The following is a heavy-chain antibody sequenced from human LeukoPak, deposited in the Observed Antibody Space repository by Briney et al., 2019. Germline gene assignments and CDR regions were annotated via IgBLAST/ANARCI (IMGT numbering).Heavy chain of an antibody. D-gene: IGHD1-26*01. CDR3: ARASGSYWWFDS. CDR2: INPNSGGT. CDR1: GFTFRSYA. Sequence: GRSLRLSCAASGFTFRSYAMHWVRQAPGQGLEWMGWINPNSGGTNYAQKFQGRVTMTRDTSISTAYMELSRLRSDDTAVYYCARASGSYWWFDSWGQGTLVTVSS. V-gene: IGHV1-2*02. J-gene: IGHJ5*01.